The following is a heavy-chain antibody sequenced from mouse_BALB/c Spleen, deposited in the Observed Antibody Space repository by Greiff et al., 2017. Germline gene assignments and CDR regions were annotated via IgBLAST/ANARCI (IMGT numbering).Heavy chain of an antibody. Sequence: EVQLQQSGPSLVKPSQTLSLTCSVTGDSITSGYWNWIRKFPGNKLEYMGYISYSGSTYYNPSLKSRISITRDTSKNQYYLQLNSVTTEDTATYYCARSGAEPYYYGSSYGWYFDVWGAGTTVTVSS. CDR1: GDSITSGY. D-gene: IGHD1-1*01. CDR3: ARSGAEPYYYGSSYGWYFDV. CDR2: ISYSGST. J-gene: IGHJ1*01. V-gene: IGHV3-8*02.